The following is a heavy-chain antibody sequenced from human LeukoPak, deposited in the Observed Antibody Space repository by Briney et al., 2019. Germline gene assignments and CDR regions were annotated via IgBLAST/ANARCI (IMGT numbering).Heavy chain of an antibody. D-gene: IGHD3-16*02. CDR1: GFTFSSYS. J-gene: IGHJ6*02. CDR2: ISSSSSYI. Sequence: GGSLRLSCAASGFTFSSYSMNWVRQAPGKGLEWVSSISSSSSYIYYADSVKGRFTISRDNAKNSLYLQMNSLRAEDTAVYYCARDYDYVWGSYRYGMDVWGQGTTVTVSS. CDR3: ARDYDYVWGSYRYGMDV. V-gene: IGHV3-21*01.